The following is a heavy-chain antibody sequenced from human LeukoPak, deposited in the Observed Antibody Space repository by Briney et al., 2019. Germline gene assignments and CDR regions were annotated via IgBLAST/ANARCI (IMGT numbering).Heavy chain of an antibody. CDR2: INPNSGGT. V-gene: IGHV1-2*06. Sequence: ASXXVSCKASGYTFTGYYMHWVGQAPGQGLEWMGRINPNSGGTNYAQKFQGRVTMTRETYISTAYMEVRRRRSDDTAVYYCARVRGWSSQFDAFDIWGQGTMVTVSS. J-gene: IGHJ3*02. CDR3: ARVRGWSSQFDAFDI. CDR1: GYTFTGYY. D-gene: IGHD3-3*01.